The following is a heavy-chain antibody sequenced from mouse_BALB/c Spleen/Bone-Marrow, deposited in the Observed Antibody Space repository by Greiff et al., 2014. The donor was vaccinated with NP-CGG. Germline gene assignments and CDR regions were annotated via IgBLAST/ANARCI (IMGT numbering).Heavy chain of an antibody. V-gene: IGHV14-3*02. CDR1: GFNIKDTY. J-gene: IGHJ2*01. D-gene: IGHD2-4*01. CDR3: ALYYDYDVGY. Sequence: VQLKESGAELVKPGASVKLSCTASGFNIKDTYMHWVKQRPEQGLEWIGRIDPANGNTKYDPKFQGKATITADTSSNPAYLQLSSLTSEDTAVYYCALYYDYDVGYWGQGTTLTVSS. CDR2: IDPANGNT.